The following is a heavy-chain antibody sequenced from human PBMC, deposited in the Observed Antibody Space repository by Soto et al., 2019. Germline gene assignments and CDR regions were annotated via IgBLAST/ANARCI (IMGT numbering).Heavy chain of an antibody. D-gene: IGHD2-8*02. Sequence: EVQLVESGGGLVQPGGSLRLSCAASGFTFSAYDMHWVRQATGKGLEWVSAIGTQHDTYYPDSVKGRFTISRDNAKNSLYLQMNSRRAGDTAVYYCARQASYWHGGGGWFDPWGQGTLVTVSS. CDR1: GFTFSAYD. CDR2: IGTQHDT. CDR3: ARQASYWHGGGGWFDP. J-gene: IGHJ5*02. V-gene: IGHV3-13*01.